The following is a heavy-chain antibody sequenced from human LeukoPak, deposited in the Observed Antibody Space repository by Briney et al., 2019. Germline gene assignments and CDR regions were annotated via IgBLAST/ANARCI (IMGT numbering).Heavy chain of an antibody. Sequence: SETLSLTCTVSGGSISSYYWSWIRQPPGKGLEWIGYIYYSGSTNYNPSLKSRVTISVDTSKSQFSLKLSSVTAADTAVYYCVRDGSLYYFDYWGQGTLVTVSS. J-gene: IGHJ4*02. CDR3: VRDGSLYYFDY. CDR1: GGSISSYY. V-gene: IGHV4-59*01. CDR2: IYYSGST. D-gene: IGHD6-19*01.